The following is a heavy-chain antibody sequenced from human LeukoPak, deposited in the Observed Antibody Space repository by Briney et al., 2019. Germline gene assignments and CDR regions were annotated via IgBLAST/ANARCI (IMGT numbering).Heavy chain of an antibody. CDR1: GGSISSYY. V-gene: IGHV4-59*06. Sequence: PSETLSLTCTVSGGSISSYYWSWIRQHPGKGLEWIGYIYYSGSTYYNPSLKSRVTISVDTSKNQFSLKLSSVTAADTAVYYCARDPTGYYYFDYWGQGTLVTVSS. CDR3: ARDPTGYYYFDY. D-gene: IGHD3-9*01. J-gene: IGHJ4*02. CDR2: IYYSGST.